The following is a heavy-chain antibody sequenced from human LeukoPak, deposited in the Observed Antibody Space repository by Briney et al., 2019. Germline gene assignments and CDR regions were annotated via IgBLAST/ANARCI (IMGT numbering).Heavy chain of an antibody. CDR3: ARDKLHRPSHYGTDV. V-gene: IGHV1-2*02. D-gene: IGHD2-21*01. J-gene: IGHJ6*02. Sequence: ASVKVSCKASGHIFSDFYVHWVRQAPGQGLEWMGWIHPNSGGTIYVQKFQGRVTMIRDTSISTVYMMLSRLKSDDTAVYYCARDKLHRPSHYGTDVWGQGTTVTVSS. CDR1: GHIFSDFY. CDR2: IHPNSGGT.